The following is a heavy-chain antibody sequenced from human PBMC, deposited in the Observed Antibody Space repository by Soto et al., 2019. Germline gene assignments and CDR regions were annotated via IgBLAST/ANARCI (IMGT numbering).Heavy chain of an antibody. D-gene: IGHD6-25*01. CDR1: GFTFSSYA. J-gene: IGHJ4*02. CDR3: AKLYGPESVQRPIDY. Sequence: GGSLRLSCSASGFTFSSYAMSWVRQAPGKGLEWVSAISGSGGSTYYADSVKGRFTISRDNSKNTLYLQMNSLRAEDTAVYYCAKLYGPESVQRPIDYWGQGTLVTVSS. V-gene: IGHV3-23*01. CDR2: ISGSGGST.